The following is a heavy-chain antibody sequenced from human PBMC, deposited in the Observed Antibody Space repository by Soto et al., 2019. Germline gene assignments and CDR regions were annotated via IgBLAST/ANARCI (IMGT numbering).Heavy chain of an antibody. CDR1: GYFIGTGYY. CDR3: ARGLEWSGNDY. J-gene: IGHJ4*02. Sequence: SETLSLTCTVSGYFIGTGYYWGWVRQPPGKGLEWIGNIFHSGSTYYNPSLSGRVTISLDTSKNQFSLKLTSVTAADTAVFYCARGLEWSGNDYWGQGTLVTVSS. D-gene: IGHD3-3*01. CDR2: IFHSGST. V-gene: IGHV4-38-2*02.